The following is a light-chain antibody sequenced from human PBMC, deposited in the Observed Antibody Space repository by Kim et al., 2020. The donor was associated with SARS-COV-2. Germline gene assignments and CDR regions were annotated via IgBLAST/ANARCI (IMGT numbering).Light chain of an antibody. CDR1: SGSIASNY. V-gene: IGLV6-57*01. CDR2: EDN. CDR3: QSHDASYQV. Sequence: GKTVTISCTRSSGSIASNYVQWYQQRPGSSPTTLTYEDNQRPSGVPDRFSGSIDSSSNSASLTISGLKIEDEADYYCQSHDASYQVFGGGTKLTVL. J-gene: IGLJ3*02.